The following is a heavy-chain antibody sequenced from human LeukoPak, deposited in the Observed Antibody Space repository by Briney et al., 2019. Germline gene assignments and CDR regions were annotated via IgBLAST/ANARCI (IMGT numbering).Heavy chain of an antibody. D-gene: IGHD1-26*01. CDR1: GFTFGDYA. J-gene: IGHJ4*02. V-gene: IGHV3-49*04. CDR3: TRVQISGSYYFDY. Sequence: GRSLRLSCTASGFTFGDYAMSWVRQAPGKGLEWVGFIRSKAYGGTTEYAVSVKGRFTISRDDSKSIAYLQMNSLKTEDTAVYYCTRVQISGSYYFDYWGQGTLVTVSS. CDR2: IRSKAYGGTT.